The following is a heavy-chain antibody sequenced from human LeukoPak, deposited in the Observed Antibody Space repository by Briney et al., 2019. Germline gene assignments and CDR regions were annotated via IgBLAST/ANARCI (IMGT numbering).Heavy chain of an antibody. Sequence: GGSLRLSCAASGFTFSSYAMHWVRQAPGKGLEWVAVISYDGSNKYYADSVKGRFTISRDNSKNTLYLQMNSLRAEDTAVYYCARELGYCSGGSCRSYYYYGMDVWGQGTTVTVSS. CDR2: ISYDGSNK. J-gene: IGHJ6*02. CDR1: GFTFSSYA. V-gene: IGHV3-30*04. D-gene: IGHD2-15*01. CDR3: ARELGYCSGGSCRSYYYYGMDV.